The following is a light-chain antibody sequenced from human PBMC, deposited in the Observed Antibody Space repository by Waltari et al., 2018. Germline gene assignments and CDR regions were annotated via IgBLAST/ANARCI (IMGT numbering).Light chain of an antibody. CDR1: QTISIY. V-gene: IGKV1-5*03. Sequence: DIQMTQSPSILSASVGERVTITCRASQTISIYLAWYQQKPGKAPNLLIYKASTLESGVPSRFSGSGSGTEFTLTTNSLQPDDFATYYCQQYHSYSPYTFGQGTTLDIK. CDR3: QQYHSYSPYT. J-gene: IGKJ2*01. CDR2: KAS.